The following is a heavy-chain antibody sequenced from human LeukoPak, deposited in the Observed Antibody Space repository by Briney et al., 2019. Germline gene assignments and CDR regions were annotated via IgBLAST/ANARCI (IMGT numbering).Heavy chain of an antibody. CDR3: ASQLGGTTFH. J-gene: IGHJ4*02. CDR2: VYYNGIT. D-gene: IGHD1-1*01. V-gene: IGHV4-59*01. CDR1: GGSISSYF. Sequence: SETLSLTCTVSGGSISSYFWSWIRQPPGKGLEWIGYVYYNGITNYNPSLKSRVSISLDTSKNQFSLKLNSVTAADTAVYYCASQLGGTTFHWGQGTLVTVSS.